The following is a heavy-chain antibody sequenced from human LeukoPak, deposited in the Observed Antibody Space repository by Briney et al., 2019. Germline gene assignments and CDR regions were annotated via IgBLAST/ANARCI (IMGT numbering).Heavy chain of an antibody. Sequence: GGSLRLSCAASGFTFSSYAMSWVRQAPGKGLEWVSAISGSGGSTYYADSVKGRFTISRDNSKNTLYLQMNSLRAEDTAVYYCAKAPVLRYVDWQDYFDYWGQGTLVTVSS. V-gene: IGHV3-23*01. CDR2: ISGSGGST. D-gene: IGHD3-9*01. CDR1: GFTFSSYA. CDR3: AKAPVLRYVDWQDYFDY. J-gene: IGHJ4*02.